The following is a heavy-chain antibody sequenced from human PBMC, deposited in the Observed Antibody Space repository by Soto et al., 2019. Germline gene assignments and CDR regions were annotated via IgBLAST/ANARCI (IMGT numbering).Heavy chain of an antibody. V-gene: IGHV1-3*01. CDR1: GYTFTSYA. J-gene: IGHJ4*02. CDR3: ARSPLYYYGSGSTSGYFDY. CDR2: INAGNGNT. D-gene: IGHD3-10*01. Sequence: ASVKVSCKASGYTFTSYAMHWVRQAPGQRLEWMGWINAGNGNTKYSQKFQGRVTITRDTSASTAYMELSSLRSEDTAVYYCARSPLYYYGSGSTSGYFDYWGQGTLVTVSS.